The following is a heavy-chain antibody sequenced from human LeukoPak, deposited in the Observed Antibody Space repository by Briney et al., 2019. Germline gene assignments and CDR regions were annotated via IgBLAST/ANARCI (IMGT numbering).Heavy chain of an antibody. J-gene: IGHJ4*02. CDR1: GGSISSYY. D-gene: IGHD5-12*01. Sequence: SETLSLTCTVPGGSISSYYWSWIRQPPGKGLEWIGYIYYSGSTNYNPSLKSRVTISVDTSKNQFSLKLSSVTAADTAVYYCARGTSGYSGYVFDYWGQGTLVTVSS. V-gene: IGHV4-59*01. CDR3: ARGTSGYSGYVFDY. CDR2: IYYSGST.